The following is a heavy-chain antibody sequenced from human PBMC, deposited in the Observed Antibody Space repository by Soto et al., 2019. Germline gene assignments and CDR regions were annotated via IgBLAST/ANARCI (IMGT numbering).Heavy chain of an antibody. Sequence: GESLKISCAASGFTFSSYAMSWVRQAPGKGLEWVSAISGSGGSTYYADSVKGRFTISRDNSKNTLYLQMNSLRAEDTAVYYCAKQSATINVWNYYGMDVWGQGTTVTVSS. D-gene: IGHD5-12*01. CDR3: AKQSATINVWNYYGMDV. CDR1: GFTFSSYA. V-gene: IGHV3-23*01. CDR2: ISGSGGST. J-gene: IGHJ6*02.